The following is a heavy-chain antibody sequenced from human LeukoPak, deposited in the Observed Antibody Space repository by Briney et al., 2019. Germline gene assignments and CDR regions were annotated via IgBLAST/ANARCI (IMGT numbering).Heavy chain of an antibody. V-gene: IGHV3-30*18. Sequence: GRSLRLSCAASGFTFSNYGMHWVRQAPGKGLEWVAVISYDGNNKYYADSVKGRFTTSRDNSKNTLYLQMNSLRAEDTAVYYCAKDRTGYGYYFDYWGQGTLVTVSS. CDR3: AKDRTGYGYYFDY. CDR1: GFTFSNYG. D-gene: IGHD5-18*01. CDR2: ISYDGNNK. J-gene: IGHJ4*02.